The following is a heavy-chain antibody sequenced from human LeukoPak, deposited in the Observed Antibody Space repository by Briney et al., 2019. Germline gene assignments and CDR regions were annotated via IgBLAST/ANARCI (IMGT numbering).Heavy chain of an antibody. CDR3: ARAEGYCSSTSCYSLDY. J-gene: IGHJ4*02. CDR2: IIPIFGTA. Sequence: SVKVSCKASGGTFSSDAISWLRQAPGQGLEWMGGIIPIFGTANYAQKFQGRVTITADESTSTAYMELSSLRSEDTAVYYCARAEGYCSSTSCYSLDYWGQGTLVTVSS. V-gene: IGHV1-69*13. CDR1: GGTFSSDA. D-gene: IGHD2-2*02.